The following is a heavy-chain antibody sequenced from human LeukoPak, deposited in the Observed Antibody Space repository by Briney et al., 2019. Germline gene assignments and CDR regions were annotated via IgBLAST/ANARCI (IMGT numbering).Heavy chain of an antibody. CDR3: ARDGGPTDFDY. Sequence: ASVKVSCKASGGTFSSYAISWVRQAPGQGLEWMGWINPNSGGTNYAQKFQGRVTMTRDTSISTAYMELSRLRSDDTAVYYCARDGGPTDFDYWGQGTLVTVSS. CDR1: GGTFSSYA. V-gene: IGHV1-2*02. CDR2: INPNSGGT. D-gene: IGHD3-16*01. J-gene: IGHJ4*02.